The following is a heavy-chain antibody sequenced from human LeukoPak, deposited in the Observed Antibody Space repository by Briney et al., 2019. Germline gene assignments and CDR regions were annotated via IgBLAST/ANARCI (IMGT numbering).Heavy chain of an antibody. CDR3: ARDFHDSSGSLDY. J-gene: IGHJ4*02. V-gene: IGHV4-59*01. CDR1: GGSISSYY. D-gene: IGHD3-22*01. CDR2: IYYSGST. Sequence: PSETLSLTCTVSGGSISSYYWSWIRQPPGKGLEWIGYIYYSGSTNYNPSLKSRVTISVDTSKNQFSLKLSSVTAADTAVYYCARDFHDSSGSLDYWGQGTLVTVSS.